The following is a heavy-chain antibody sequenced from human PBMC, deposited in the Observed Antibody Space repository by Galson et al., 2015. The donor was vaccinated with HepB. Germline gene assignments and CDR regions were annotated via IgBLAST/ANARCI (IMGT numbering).Heavy chain of an antibody. D-gene: IGHD2-15*01. V-gene: IGHV7-4-1*02. J-gene: IGHJ6*03. CDR1: GYTFTSYA. CDR2: INTNTGNP. CDR3: ARGVEVVVAADYYYYYMDV. Sequence: SVKVSCKASGYTFTSYAMNWVRQAPGQGLEWMGWINTNTGNPTYAQGFTGRFVFSLDTSVSTAYLQISSLKAEDTAVYYCARGVEVVVAADYYYYYMDVWGKGTTVTVSS.